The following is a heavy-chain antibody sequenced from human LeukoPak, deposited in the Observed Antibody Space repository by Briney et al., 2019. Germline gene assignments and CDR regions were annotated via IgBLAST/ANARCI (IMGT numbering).Heavy chain of an antibody. Sequence: PSETLSLTCTVSGGSISSGSYYWSWIRQPAGKGLEWIGRIYTSGSTNYNPSLKSRVTISVDTSKNQFSLKLSSVTAADTAVYYCACHSGWSGPSEWGQGTLVTVSS. J-gene: IGHJ4*02. D-gene: IGHD6-19*01. CDR3: ACHSGWSGPSE. CDR2: IYTSGST. CDR1: GGSISSGSYY. V-gene: IGHV4-61*02.